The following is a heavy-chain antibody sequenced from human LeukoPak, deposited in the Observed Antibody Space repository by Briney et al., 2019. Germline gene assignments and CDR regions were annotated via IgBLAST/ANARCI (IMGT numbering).Heavy chain of an antibody. CDR2: ISGGGGST. CDR3: ARENYDILTGSLYYFDY. CDR1: GFTFSSYA. Sequence: PGGSLRLSCAASGFTFSSYAMSWVRQAPGKGLEWVSAISGGGGSTYYADSVKGRFTISRDNSKNTLYLQMNSLRAEDTAVYYCARENYDILTGSLYYFDYWGQGTLVTVSS. V-gene: IGHV3-23*01. J-gene: IGHJ4*02. D-gene: IGHD3-9*01.